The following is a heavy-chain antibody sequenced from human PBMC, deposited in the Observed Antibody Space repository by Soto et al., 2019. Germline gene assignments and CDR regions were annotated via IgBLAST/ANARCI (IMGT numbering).Heavy chain of an antibody. CDR2: ISAYNGNT. Sequence: GASVKVSCKASGYTFASYGIRWVRQAPGRGLEGMGWISAYNGNTNYAQKLQGRVTMTTDTSTSTAYMELRSLRSDDTAVYYCARDHTVYYDFWSGTTSHYYMDVWRKATTVTAP. J-gene: IGHJ6*03. CDR1: GYTFASYG. CDR3: ARDHTVYYDFWSGTTSHYYMDV. V-gene: IGHV1-18*01. D-gene: IGHD3-3*01.